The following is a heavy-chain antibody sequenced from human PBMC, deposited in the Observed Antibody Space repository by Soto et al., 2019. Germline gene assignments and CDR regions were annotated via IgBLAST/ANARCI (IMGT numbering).Heavy chain of an antibody. CDR1: GCIFNNSW. J-gene: IGHJ4*02. CDR3: AKRDSNGFHDY. D-gene: IGHD3-22*01. CDR2: IHPGDSDS. V-gene: IGHV5-51*01. Sequence: GESLVPSCKGSGCIFNNSWIGWVRQMPGKGLEWMGIIHPGDSDSRYSPSFQGRVTMSVDKSINTAYLQWSSLKASDTAMYYCAKRDSNGFHDYWGQGTLVTVSS.